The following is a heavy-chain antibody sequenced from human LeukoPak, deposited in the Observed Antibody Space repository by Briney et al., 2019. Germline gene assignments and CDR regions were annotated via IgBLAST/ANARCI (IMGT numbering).Heavy chain of an antibody. CDR2: IYHSGST. V-gene: IGHV4-30-2*01. J-gene: IGHJ3*02. CDR3: AQTRKMEWVKGAFDI. CDR1: GGSISSGGYY. Sequence: KTSQTLSLTCTVSGGSISSGGYYWSWIRQPPGKGLEWIGYIYHSGSTYYNPSLKSRVTISVDRSKNQFSLKLSSVTAADTAVYYCAQTRKMEWVKGAFDIWGQGTMVTVSS. D-gene: IGHD3-3*01.